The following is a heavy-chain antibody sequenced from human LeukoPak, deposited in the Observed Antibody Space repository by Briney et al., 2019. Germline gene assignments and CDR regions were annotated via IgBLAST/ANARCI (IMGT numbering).Heavy chain of an antibody. J-gene: IGHJ4*02. CDR3: ARGPPIVLMVYAVGFDY. CDR1: GASISSYY. Sequence: SETLSLTCTVSGASISSYYWSWIRQPPGKGLEWIGEINHSGSTNYNPSLKSRVTISVDTSKNQFSLKLSSVTAADTAVYYCARGPPIVLMVYAVGFDYWGQGTLVTVSS. D-gene: IGHD2-8*01. CDR2: INHSGST. V-gene: IGHV4-34*01.